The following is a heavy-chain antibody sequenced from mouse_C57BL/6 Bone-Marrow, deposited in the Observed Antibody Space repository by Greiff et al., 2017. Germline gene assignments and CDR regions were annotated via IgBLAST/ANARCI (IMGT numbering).Heavy chain of an antibody. V-gene: IGHV1-55*01. CDR3: ARPGAWFAY. Sequence: QVQLQQPGAELVQPGASVKMSCKASGYTFTSYWITWVKQRPGQGLEWIGDIYPGSGSTNYNEKFTSKATLTVDTSANTAYMQLSSLTSEVSAVYYCARPGAWFAYWGQGTLVTVAA. J-gene: IGHJ3*01. CDR2: IYPGSGST. CDR1: GYTFTSYW. D-gene: IGHD4-1*01.